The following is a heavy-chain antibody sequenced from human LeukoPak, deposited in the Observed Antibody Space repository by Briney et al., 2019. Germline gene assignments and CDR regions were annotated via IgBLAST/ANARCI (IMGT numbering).Heavy chain of an antibody. CDR3: ARGRREEWLDYYYYMDV. Sequence: PSETLSLTCAVSGGSISSSNWWSWVRQPPGKGLEWIGEINHSGSTNYNPSLKSRVTISVDTSKNQFSLKLSSVTAADTAVYYCARGRREEWLDYYYYMDVWGKGTTVTVSS. D-gene: IGHD6-19*01. CDR2: INHSGST. J-gene: IGHJ6*03. CDR1: GGSISSSNW. V-gene: IGHV4-4*02.